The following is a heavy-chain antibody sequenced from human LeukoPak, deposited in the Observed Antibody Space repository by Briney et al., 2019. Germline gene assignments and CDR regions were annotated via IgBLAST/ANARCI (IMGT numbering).Heavy chain of an antibody. J-gene: IGHJ6*03. CDR1: GYTFTGCY. Sequence: ASVKVSCKASGYTFTGCYMHWVRQAPGQGLEWMGWINPNSGGTNYAQKFQGRVTMTRDTSISTAYMELSRLRSDDTAVYYCARSTQYAKHYYYYYMDVWGKGTTVTVSS. CDR3: ARSTQYAKHYYYYYMDV. D-gene: IGHD2-8*01. CDR2: INPNSGGT. V-gene: IGHV1-2*02.